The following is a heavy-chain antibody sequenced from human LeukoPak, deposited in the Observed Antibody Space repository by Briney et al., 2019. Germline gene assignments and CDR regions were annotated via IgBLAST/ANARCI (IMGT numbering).Heavy chain of an antibody. Sequence: RGSLRLSCAASGFTFSSYSMNWVRQAPGKGLEWVSSISSSSSYIYYADSVKGRFTISRDNAKNSLYLQMNSLRAEDTAVYYCARGSGYDFMGPVDYWGQGTLVTVSS. V-gene: IGHV3-21*01. J-gene: IGHJ4*02. CDR1: GFTFSSYS. D-gene: IGHD5-12*01. CDR2: ISSSSSYI. CDR3: ARGSGYDFMGPVDY.